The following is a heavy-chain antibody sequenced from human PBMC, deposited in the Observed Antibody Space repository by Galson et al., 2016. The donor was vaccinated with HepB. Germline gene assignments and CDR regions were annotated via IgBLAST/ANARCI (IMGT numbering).Heavy chain of an antibody. J-gene: IGHJ5*02. V-gene: IGHV4-34*01. CDR2: INHSGVT. CDR1: GGSFSGFY. Sequence: LSLTCAVSGGSFSGFYWSWIRQPPGKGLEWIGEINHSGVTDYNPSLKSRVTMSVDTSKNQLSLKLNSVTAADTAVYYCARSPSARPLRWFDPWGQGTLVTVS. D-gene: IGHD6-6*01. CDR3: ARSPSARPLRWFDP.